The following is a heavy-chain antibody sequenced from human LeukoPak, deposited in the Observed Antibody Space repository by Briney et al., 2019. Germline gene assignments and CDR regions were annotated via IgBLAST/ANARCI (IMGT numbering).Heavy chain of an antibody. Sequence: PSETLSLTCNVSGGSISSGDYYWTWIRQPPGKGLEWIGYIYYSGSTYYNPSLKSRVTISVDTSKNQFSLKLSSVTAADTAVYYCARDRDGYNSFDYWGQGTLVTVSS. CDR2: IYYSGST. J-gene: IGHJ4*02. D-gene: IGHD5-24*01. CDR3: ARDRDGYNSFDY. CDR1: GGSISSGDYY. V-gene: IGHV4-31*02.